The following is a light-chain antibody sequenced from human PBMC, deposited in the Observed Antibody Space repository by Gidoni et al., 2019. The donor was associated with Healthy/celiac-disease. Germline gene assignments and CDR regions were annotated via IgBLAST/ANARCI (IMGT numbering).Light chain of an antibody. V-gene: IGKV1-39*01. CDR2: AAS. CDR1: QSISSY. CDR3: QQSYRTPRFT. J-gene: IGKJ3*01. Sequence: DIQMTQSPSSLSASVGDRVTITCRASQSISSYLNWYQQKPWKAPKLLIYAASSLQSGVPSRFSGSGSGTDFTLTISSLQPEDFATYYCQQSYRTPRFTFGPGTKVEIK.